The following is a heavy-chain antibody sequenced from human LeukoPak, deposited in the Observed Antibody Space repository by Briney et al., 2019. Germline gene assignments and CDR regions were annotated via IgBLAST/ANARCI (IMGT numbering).Heavy chain of an antibody. CDR2: INPNSGGT. CDR3: ARGLLRIVVVAAAELNWFDP. V-gene: IGHV1-2*02. CDR1: GYTFTSYY. Sequence: ASVKVSCKASGYTFTSYYMHWVRQAPGQGLEWMGWINPNSGGTNYAQKFQGRVTMTRDTSISTAYMELSRLRSDDTAVYYCARGLLRIVVVAAAELNWFDPWGQGTLVTVSS. J-gene: IGHJ5*02. D-gene: IGHD2-15*01.